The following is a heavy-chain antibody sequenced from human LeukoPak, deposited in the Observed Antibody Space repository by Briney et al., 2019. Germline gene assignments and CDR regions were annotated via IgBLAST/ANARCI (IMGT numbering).Heavy chain of an antibody. CDR1: GYTFTSYG. D-gene: IGHD3-3*01. Sequence: ASVKVSCKASGYTFTSYGISWVRQAPGQGLEWMGWISAYNGNTNYAQKLQGRVTMTTDTSTSTAYMELRSLRSDDTAVYYCARDPQIPTYYDFWSGSNYYYYMDVWGKGTTVTVSS. CDR3: ARDPQIPTYYDFWSGSNYYYYMDV. V-gene: IGHV1-18*01. J-gene: IGHJ6*03. CDR2: ISAYNGNT.